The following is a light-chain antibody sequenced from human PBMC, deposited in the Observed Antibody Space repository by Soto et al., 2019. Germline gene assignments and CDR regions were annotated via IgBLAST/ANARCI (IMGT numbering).Light chain of an antibody. J-gene: IGKJ5*01. CDR3: QRYKNKEPIT. Sequence: EIVLTQSPATLSLSPGERATLSCRASQSLSSNFLAWYQQKPGQPPRLLIYDSSTRATGFPDRFSGSGSGTDFTLTIIRLEPEDFAVYYYQRYKNKEPITFGSRTGVEIK. CDR2: DSS. CDR1: QSLSSNF. V-gene: IGKV3D-20*02.